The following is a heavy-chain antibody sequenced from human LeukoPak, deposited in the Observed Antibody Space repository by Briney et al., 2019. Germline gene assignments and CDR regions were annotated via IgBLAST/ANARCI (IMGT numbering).Heavy chain of an antibody. CDR3: ARSLNYYGSGSYFPDY. V-gene: IGHV4-34*01. D-gene: IGHD3-10*01. CDR1: GFTFSSYG. Sequence: GSLRLSCAASGFTFSSYGMHWVRQAPGKGLEWIGDIHHSGSTKYNPSLKSPVIISVDTSKNQLSLKLTSVTAEDTAVYYCARSLNYYGSGSYFPDYWGQGTLVTVSS. J-gene: IGHJ4*02. CDR2: IHHSGST.